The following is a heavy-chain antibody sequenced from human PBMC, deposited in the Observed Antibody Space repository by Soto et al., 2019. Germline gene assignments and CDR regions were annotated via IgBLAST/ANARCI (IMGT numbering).Heavy chain of an antibody. CDR3: ARWVEVSLDYFDS. CDR2: MHHSGRT. V-gene: IGHV4-31*02. J-gene: IGHJ4*02. Sequence: DLEWIGHMHHSGRTHYNPSLKSRVAISVDTSKNQFSLYLHSVTAADTAVYYCARWVEVSLDYFDSWGQGTPVTVSS. D-gene: IGHD2-15*01.